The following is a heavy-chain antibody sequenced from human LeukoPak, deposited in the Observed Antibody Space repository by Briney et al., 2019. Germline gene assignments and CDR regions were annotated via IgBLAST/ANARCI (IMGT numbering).Heavy chain of an antibody. CDR1: GFTFSSYG. V-gene: IGHV3-33*01. CDR3: ARVLCSGGTCLDAFDI. Sequence: PGGSLRLSCVVSGFTFSSYGMYWVRQAPGKGLEWVAVIWYDGSNKYYGDSVKGRFTISRDNSKNTLYLQMNSLRAEDTAVYYCARVLCSGGTCLDAFDIWGQGTMVTVSS. J-gene: IGHJ3*02. D-gene: IGHD2-15*01. CDR2: IWYDGSNK.